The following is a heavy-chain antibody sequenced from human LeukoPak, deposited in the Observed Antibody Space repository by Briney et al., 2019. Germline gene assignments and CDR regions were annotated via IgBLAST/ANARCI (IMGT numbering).Heavy chain of an antibody. V-gene: IGHV1-18*01. Sequence: ASVKVSCKASGYTFTSYGISWVRQAPGQGLEWMGWISAYNGNTNYAQKLQGRVTMTTDTSTSTAYMELRSLRSDDTAVYYCARRYCSSTSCQKRPDWFDPWGQGTLVTDSS. CDR1: GYTFTSYG. CDR2: ISAYNGNT. CDR3: ARRYCSSTSCQKRPDWFDP. D-gene: IGHD2-2*01. J-gene: IGHJ5*02.